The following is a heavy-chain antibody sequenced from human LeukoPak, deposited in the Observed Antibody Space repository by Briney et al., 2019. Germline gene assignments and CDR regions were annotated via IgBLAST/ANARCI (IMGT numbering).Heavy chain of an antibody. CDR3: ARDRSFVH. V-gene: IGHV1-69*13. J-gene: IGHJ5*02. CDR1: GGTFSTYA. CDR2: IIPIFGTA. D-gene: IGHD3-16*02. Sequence: WASVKVSCKASGGTFSTYAISWVRQAPGQGLEWMGGIIPIFGTANYAQKFQDRVTITADESTSTTYMELSSLRSDDTAVYYCARDRSFVHWGQGTLVTVSS.